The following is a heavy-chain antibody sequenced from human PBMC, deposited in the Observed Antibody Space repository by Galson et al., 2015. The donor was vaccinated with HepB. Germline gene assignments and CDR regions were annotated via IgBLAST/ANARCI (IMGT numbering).Heavy chain of an antibody. V-gene: IGHV4-4*02. D-gene: IGHD2-2*01. J-gene: IGHJ3*02. CDR2: IYHSGST. CDR1: GGSISSSNW. CDR3: ARLGLTVCSSTSCWAFDI. Sequence: LSLTCAVSGGSISSSNWWSWVRQPPGKGLEWIGEIYHSGSTNYNPSLESRVTISVDKSKNQFSLKLSSVTAADTAVYYCARLGLTVCSSTSCWAFDIWGQGTMVTVSS.